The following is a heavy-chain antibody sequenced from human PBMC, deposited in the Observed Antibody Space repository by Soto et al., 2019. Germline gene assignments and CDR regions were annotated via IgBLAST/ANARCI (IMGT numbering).Heavy chain of an antibody. Sequence: GSLRLSCEASGLTFSRYWMTWVRQAPGKGLEWVANIKQDGSEKYYADSVKGRFTISRDNAKNSLYLQMNSLRAEDTAVYYCARDLHDYVSFRFDPWGQGTLVTVSS. J-gene: IGHJ5*02. CDR3: ARDLHDYVSFRFDP. CDR1: GLTFSRYW. CDR2: IKQDGSEK. V-gene: IGHV3-7*01. D-gene: IGHD3-16*01.